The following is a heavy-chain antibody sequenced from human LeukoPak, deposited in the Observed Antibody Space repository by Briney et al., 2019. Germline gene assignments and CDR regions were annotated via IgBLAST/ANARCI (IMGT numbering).Heavy chain of an antibody. Sequence: SQTLSLTCASSGESDSYNSAAWNGIRQSPSRGLEWLGRTYYRSKWYNDYAVSVKSRITINPDTSKNQFSLQLNSVDPGETAVHYGTIGGVRGYSGYDLYWYFDLWGRGTLVTVSS. D-gene: IGHD5-12*01. CDR2: TYYRSKWYN. J-gene: IGHJ2*01. V-gene: IGHV6-1*01. CDR1: GESDSYNSAA. CDR3: TIGGVRGYSGYDLYWYFDL.